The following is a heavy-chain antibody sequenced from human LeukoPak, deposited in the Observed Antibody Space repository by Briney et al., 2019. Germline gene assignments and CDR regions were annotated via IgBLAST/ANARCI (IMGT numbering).Heavy chain of an antibody. CDR2: IYTSGST. D-gene: IGHD1-26*01. V-gene: IGHV4-4*07. Sequence: SETLSLTRTVSGGSISSYYWSWIRQPAGKGLEWIGRIYTSGSTNYNPSLKSRVTMSVDTSKNQFSLNLTSVTAADTAMYYCARPVPNSGNYPGAFDIWGQGTMVTVSS. CDR1: GGSISSYY. CDR3: ARPVPNSGNYPGAFDI. J-gene: IGHJ3*02.